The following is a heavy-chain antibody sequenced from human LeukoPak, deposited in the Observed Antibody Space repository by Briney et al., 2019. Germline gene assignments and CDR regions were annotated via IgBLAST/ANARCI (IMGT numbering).Heavy chain of an antibody. CDR3: ARDVEYAAWAFDI. Sequence: ASVKVSCKASGYTFTGYYMHWVRQAPGQGLEWMGWINPNSGGTNYAQKFQGRVTMTRDTSISTAYMELSRLRSDDTAVYYCARDVEYAAWAFDIWGQGTMVTVSS. D-gene: IGHD1-1*01. CDR2: INPNSGGT. V-gene: IGHV1-2*02. CDR1: GYTFTGYY. J-gene: IGHJ3*02.